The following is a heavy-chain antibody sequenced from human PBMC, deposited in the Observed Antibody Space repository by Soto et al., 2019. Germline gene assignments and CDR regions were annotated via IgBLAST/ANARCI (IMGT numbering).Heavy chain of an antibody. CDR1: GYTFTSYG. V-gene: IGHV1-18*01. CDR3: SLLSGDYVSWWFDP. Sequence: QVQLVQSGAEVKKPGASVKVSCKASGYTFTSYGISWVRQAPGQGLEWMGWISAYNGNTNYAQKLQGRVTXXTXTXXSTAYMELRSLRSDDTAVYYCSLLSGDYVSWWFDPWGQGTLVTVSS. D-gene: IGHD4-17*01. J-gene: IGHJ5*02. CDR2: ISAYNGNT.